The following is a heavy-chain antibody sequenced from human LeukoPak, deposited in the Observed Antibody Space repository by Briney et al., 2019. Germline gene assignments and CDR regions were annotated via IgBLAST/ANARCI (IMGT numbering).Heavy chain of an antibody. J-gene: IGHJ4*02. D-gene: IGHD2-15*01. V-gene: IGHV6-1*01. CDR1: GDSVSSSSVP. CDR3: ARGFLSSGGFDY. Sequence: SQTLSLTCAISGDSVSSSSVPWNWIRQSPSRGLEWLGRAHYTSKWYNDYAVSAKSRITINPDTSKNQVSLQLNSVTPEDTAVYYCARGFLSSGGFDYWGQGTLVTVSS. CDR2: AHYTSKWYN.